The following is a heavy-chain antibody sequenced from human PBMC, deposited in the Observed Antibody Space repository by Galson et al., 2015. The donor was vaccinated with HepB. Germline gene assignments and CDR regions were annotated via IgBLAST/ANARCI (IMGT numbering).Heavy chain of an antibody. J-gene: IGHJ3*02. D-gene: IGHD4-23*01. V-gene: IGHV1-2*02. CDR1: GYTFTGYY. CDR2: INPNSGGT. CDR3: ARAYGGNSSDAFDI. Sequence: SVKVSCKASGYTFTGYYMHWVRQAPGQGLEWMGWINPNSGGTNYAQKFQGRVTMTRDTSISTAYMELSRLRSDDTAVYYCARAYGGNSSDAFDIWGQGTMVTVSS.